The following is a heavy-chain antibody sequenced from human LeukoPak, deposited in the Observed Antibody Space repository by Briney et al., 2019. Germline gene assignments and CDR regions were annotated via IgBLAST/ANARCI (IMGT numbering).Heavy chain of an antibody. CDR3: AKTLNYYDSSGYYYEAAGYFDY. CDR1: GFTFSSYA. Sequence: PGGSLRLSCAASGFTFSSYAMSWVRQAPGNGLEWVSAISGSGGSTYYADSVKGRFTISRDNSKNTLYLQMNSLRAEDTAVYYCAKTLNYYDSSGYYYEAAGYFDYWGQGTLVTVSS. CDR2: ISGSGGST. V-gene: IGHV3-23*01. D-gene: IGHD3-22*01. J-gene: IGHJ4*02.